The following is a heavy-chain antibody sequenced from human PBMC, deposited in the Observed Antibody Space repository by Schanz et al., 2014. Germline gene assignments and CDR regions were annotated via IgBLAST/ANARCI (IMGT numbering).Heavy chain of an antibody. Sequence: QVQLVQSGAEVKKPGASVKVSCKASGYTFTSYSIHWVRQAPGQGLEWMGWINVGNGNMKYSQKFQGRVTITRDTSASTAYMERRSLRSDDTSVYYCARLDNSSWYPRYWGQGTLVTDSS. CDR1: GYTFTSYS. J-gene: IGHJ4*02. D-gene: IGHD6-13*01. V-gene: IGHV1-3*01. CDR2: INVGNGNM. CDR3: ARLDNSSWYPRY.